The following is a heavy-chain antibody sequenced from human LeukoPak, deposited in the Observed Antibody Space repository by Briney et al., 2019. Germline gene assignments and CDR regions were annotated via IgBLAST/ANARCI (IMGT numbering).Heavy chain of an antibody. V-gene: IGHV4-31*03. CDR1: GGSISSGAYL. J-gene: IGHJ5*02. D-gene: IGHD3-10*01. CDR2: IFYSGST. CDR3: ARAIWGSANFGFDP. Sequence: PSETLSLTCTVSGGSISSGAYLWSWIRQHPGKGLEWIGYIFYSGSTYCNPSRKSRVSISVDTSTNQFSLKLSSATAAATAVYYCARAIWGSANFGFDPWGQGTLVTVPS.